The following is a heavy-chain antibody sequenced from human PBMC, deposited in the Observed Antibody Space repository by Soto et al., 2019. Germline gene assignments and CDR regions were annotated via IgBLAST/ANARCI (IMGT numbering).Heavy chain of an antibody. J-gene: IGHJ3*02. CDR2: IIPILGIA. Sequence: ASVKVSCKASGGTFSSYTISWVRQAPGQGLEWMGRIIPILGIANYAQKFQGRVTITADKSTSTAYMELSSLRSEDTAVYYCARERVMVRGDDAFDIWGQGTMVTVSS. V-gene: IGHV1-69*04. D-gene: IGHD3-10*01. CDR1: GGTFSSYT. CDR3: ARERVMVRGDDAFDI.